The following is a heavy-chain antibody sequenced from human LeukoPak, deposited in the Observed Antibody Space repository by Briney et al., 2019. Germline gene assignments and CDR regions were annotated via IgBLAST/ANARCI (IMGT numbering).Heavy chain of an antibody. CDR2: ISYDGSNK. J-gene: IGHJ6*02. CDR1: GFTFSSYA. V-gene: IGHV3-30-3*01. Sequence: SGGSLRLSCAASGFTFSSYAMHWVRQAPGKGLEWVAVISYDGSNKYYADSVKGRFTISRDNSKNTLYLQMNSLRAEDTAVYYCARGDPNSSGWFDYYYGMDVWGQGTTVTVSS. D-gene: IGHD6-19*01. CDR3: ARGDPNSSGWFDYYYGMDV.